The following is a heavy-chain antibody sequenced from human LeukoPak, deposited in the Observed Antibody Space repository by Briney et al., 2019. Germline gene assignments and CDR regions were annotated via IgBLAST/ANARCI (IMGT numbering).Heavy chain of an antibody. D-gene: IGHD5-12*01. Sequence: GGSLRLSCAASGFTFSSYEMNWVRQAPGKGLEWVSYISSSGSTIYYADSVKGRFTISRENSKNTLYLQMNSLRREDTAVYYCARDENTVATGPDYWGQGTLVTVSS. J-gene: IGHJ4*02. CDR2: ISSSGSTI. CDR3: ARDENTVATGPDY. CDR1: GFTFSSYE. V-gene: IGHV3-48*03.